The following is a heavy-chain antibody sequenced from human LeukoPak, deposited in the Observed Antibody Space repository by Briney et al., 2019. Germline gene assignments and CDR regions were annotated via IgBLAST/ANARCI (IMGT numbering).Heavy chain of an antibody. V-gene: IGHV1-2*02. CDR1: GYTFTGYY. CDR2: INPDSGGT. D-gene: IGHD2-15*01. Sequence: GASVKVSCKASGYTFTGYYMHWVRQAPGQGLEWMGWINPDSGGTNYAQKFQGRVTMTRDTSISTAYMELSRLRSDDTAVYYCARDQGYCSGGSCYIYWFDPWGQGTLVTVSS. J-gene: IGHJ5*02. CDR3: ARDQGYCSGGSCYIYWFDP.